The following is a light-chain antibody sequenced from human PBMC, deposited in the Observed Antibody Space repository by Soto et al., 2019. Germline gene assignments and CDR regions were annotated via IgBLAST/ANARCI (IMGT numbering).Light chain of an antibody. CDR1: QSVNSN. CDR3: QQHGQWPIT. Sequence: EIVMTQSPATLSVSPGERATLSCRASQSVNSNYLAWYQQKPGQAPRLLIYGISKRATDSPDRFSGSGSGQEFTLTISSLQPEDFATYYCQQHGQWPITFGQGTRLEIK. CDR2: GIS. J-gene: IGKJ5*01. V-gene: IGKV3D-15*01.